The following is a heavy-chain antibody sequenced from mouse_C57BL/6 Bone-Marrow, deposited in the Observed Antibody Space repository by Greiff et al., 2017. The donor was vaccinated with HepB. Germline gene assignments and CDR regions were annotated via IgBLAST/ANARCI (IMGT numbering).Heavy chain of an antibody. Sequence: QVQLKQPGAELVKPGASVKLSCKASGYTFTSYWMHWVKQRPGQGLEWIGMIHPNSGSTNYNEKFKSKATLTVDKSSSTAYMQLSSLTSEDSAVYYCARREFITTVAYAMDYWGQGTSVTVSS. CDR1: GYTFTSYW. CDR2: IHPNSGST. CDR3: ARREFITTVAYAMDY. J-gene: IGHJ4*01. V-gene: IGHV1-64*01. D-gene: IGHD1-1*01.